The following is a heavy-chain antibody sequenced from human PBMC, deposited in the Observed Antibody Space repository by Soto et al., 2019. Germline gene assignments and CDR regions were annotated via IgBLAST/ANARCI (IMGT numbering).Heavy chain of an antibody. V-gene: IGHV1-18*01. J-gene: IGHJ4*02. CDR3: ARAQTRTESDF. Sequence: QIQLVQSEGEVRQPGASVKVSCKTSGYTFINYGVTWVRQRPGQGLEWMGWLNTYNANTKYAQKLQGRVTMTADTSASTAYVELRSLRSDDTAVYFCARAQTRTESDFWGQGTLVIVSS. CDR2: LNTYNANT. CDR1: GYTFINYG.